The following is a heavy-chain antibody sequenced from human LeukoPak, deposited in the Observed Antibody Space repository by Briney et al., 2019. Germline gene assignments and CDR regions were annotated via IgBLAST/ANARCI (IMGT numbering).Heavy chain of an antibody. CDR2: INPSGGST. CDR3: ARALGGLYFDY. D-gene: IGHD4-23*01. CDR1: GYTFTSYY. Sequence: ASEKVSCKASGYTFTSYYMHWVRQAPGQGLEWMGIINPSGGSTSYAQKFQGRVTMTRDTSTSTVYMELSSLRSEDTAVYYCARALGGLYFDYWGQGTLVTVSS. V-gene: IGHV1-46*03. J-gene: IGHJ4*02.